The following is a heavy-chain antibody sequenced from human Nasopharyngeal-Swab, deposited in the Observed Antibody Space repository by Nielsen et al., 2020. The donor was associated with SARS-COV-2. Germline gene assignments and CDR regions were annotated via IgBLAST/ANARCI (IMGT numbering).Heavy chain of an antibody. CDR3: ARDNIAAFYGMDV. CDR1: GFTFSGYW. V-gene: IGHV3-7*01. J-gene: IGHJ6*02. D-gene: IGHD6-6*01. Sequence: GESLKISCAASGFTFSGYWMSWVRQAPGKGLEWVANIKQDGSEKYYVDSVKGRFTISRDNAKNSLYLQMNSLRAEDTAVYYCARDNIAAFYGMDVWGQGTTVTVSS. CDR2: IKQDGSEK.